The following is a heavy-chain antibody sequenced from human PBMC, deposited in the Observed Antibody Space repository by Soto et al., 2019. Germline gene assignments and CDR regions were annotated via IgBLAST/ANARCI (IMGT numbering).Heavy chain of an antibody. CDR3: AKEKGTGTALEY. CDR2: ISYDGSNQ. J-gene: IGHJ4*02. CDR1: GFTFSSTA. Sequence: ESGGDVVQPGRSLRLSCVASGFTFSSTAIHWVRQAPGKGLEWVAVISYDGSNQHFGDSVKGRFTISRDNSKNTVHLQMNSLRAEDTAVYYCAKEKGTGTALEYWGQGALVTVSS. D-gene: IGHD1-7*01. V-gene: IGHV3-30*18.